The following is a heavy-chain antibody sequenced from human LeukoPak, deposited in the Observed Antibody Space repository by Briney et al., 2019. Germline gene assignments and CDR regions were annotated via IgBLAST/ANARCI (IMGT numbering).Heavy chain of an antibody. CDR2: IYTSGST. J-gene: IGHJ2*01. CDR3: ARREFDILTGYSTWYFDL. V-gene: IGHV4-4*07. Sequence: SETLSLTCTVSGGSIRSYYWSWIRQPPGRGLEWIGRIYTSGSTNYNPSLKSRVTMSVDTSKNQFSLKLSSVTAADTAVYYCARREFDILTGYSTWYFDLWGRGTLVTVSS. D-gene: IGHD3-9*01. CDR1: GGSIRSYY.